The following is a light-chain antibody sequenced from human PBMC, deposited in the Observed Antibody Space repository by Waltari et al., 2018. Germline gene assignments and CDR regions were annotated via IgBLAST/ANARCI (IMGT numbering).Light chain of an antibody. V-gene: IGLV2-14*03. Sequence: QSALTQPASVSGSPGQSITISCTGTSIDVGGYNYVSWYQQHQGKAPKLMIYDVSNRPSGVSNRFSGSKSGNTASLTISGLQAEDEADYYCSSYISSSTLELFGGGTSLTVL. CDR2: DVS. J-gene: IGLJ2*01. CDR1: SIDVGGYNY. CDR3: SSYISSSTLEL.